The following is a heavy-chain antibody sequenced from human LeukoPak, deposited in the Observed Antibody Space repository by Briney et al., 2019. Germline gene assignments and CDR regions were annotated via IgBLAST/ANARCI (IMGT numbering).Heavy chain of an antibody. CDR2: IRASGST. V-gene: IGHV3-23*01. D-gene: IGHD4-17*01. CDR3: AKDSTRGVSYGDFDY. CDR1: GFTFNNYW. J-gene: IGHJ4*02. Sequence: GGSLRLSCAASGFTFNNYWIHWVRQAPGKGLEWVSAIRASGSTYYADSVKGRFTISRDNSKNTLYLQLESLRAEDTALYYCAKDSTRGVSYGDFDYWGQGTLVTVSS.